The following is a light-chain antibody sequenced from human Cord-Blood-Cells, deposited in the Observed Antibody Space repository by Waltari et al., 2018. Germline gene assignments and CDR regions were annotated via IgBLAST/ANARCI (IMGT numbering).Light chain of an antibody. J-gene: IGLJ2*01. CDR1: SSDVGSYNL. V-gene: IGLV2-23*03. CDR2: EGS. Sequence: QSALTQPASVSGSPGQSITILCPGTSSDVGSYNLVPWYQQHPGKAPKLMIYEGSKRPSGVSNRFSGSKSGNTASLTISGLQAEDEADYYCCSYAGSSTFVVFGGGTKLTVL. CDR3: CSYAGSSTFVV.